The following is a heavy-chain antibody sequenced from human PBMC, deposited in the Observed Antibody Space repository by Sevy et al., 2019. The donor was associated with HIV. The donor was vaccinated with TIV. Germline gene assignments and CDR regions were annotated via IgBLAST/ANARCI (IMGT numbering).Heavy chain of an antibody. V-gene: IGHV3-7*04. D-gene: IGHD3-22*01. CDR1: GFSFSNYW. CDR2: IKQDESEK. J-gene: IGHJ4*02. CDR3: ARGNSGSFDY. Sequence: GGSLRLSCAASGFSFSNYWMHWVRQAPGKGLEWVANIKQDESEKYYVASVKGRFTISRDNAKNSLYLQMYSLRPEDTAVYYCARGNSGSFDYWGQGTLVTVSS.